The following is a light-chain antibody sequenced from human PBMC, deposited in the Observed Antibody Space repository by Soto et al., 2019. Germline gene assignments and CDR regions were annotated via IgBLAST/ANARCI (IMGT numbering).Light chain of an antibody. J-gene: IGLJ3*02. V-gene: IGLV2-8*01. CDR3: SSYVVSYNWV. CDR2: QVT. Sequence: QSALTQPPSASGSPGQSVTISCTGTSSDVGAYDYVSWFQQHPGKAPKLIIYQVTKRPSGVPDRFSGSKSGNTASLTVSGLQAEDEADYFCSSYVVSYNWVFGGGTKL. CDR1: SSDVGAYDY.